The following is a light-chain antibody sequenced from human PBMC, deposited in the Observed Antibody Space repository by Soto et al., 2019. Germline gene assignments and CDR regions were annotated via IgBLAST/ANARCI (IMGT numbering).Light chain of an antibody. Sequence: LTQSPATLSLSPGDRATFSCTASQGISTYISWYQQKPGHPPRLLMFDASRRATGIPPRFSGGGFGTQFTLTINNLEPDDFAVYYCQQRGESFGPGTRLEIK. J-gene: IGKJ5*01. CDR2: DAS. CDR1: QGISTY. V-gene: IGKV3D-11*01. CDR3: QQRGES.